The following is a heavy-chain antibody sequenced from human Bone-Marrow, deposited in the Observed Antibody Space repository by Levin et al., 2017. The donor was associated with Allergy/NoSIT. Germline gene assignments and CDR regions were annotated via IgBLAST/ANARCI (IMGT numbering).Heavy chain of an antibody. Sequence: SQTLSLTCTVSGGSISSYYWSWIRQPPGKGLEWIGYIYYSGSTNYNPSLKSRVTISVDTSKNQFSLKLSSVTAADTAVYYCARGKDCSSTSCYLFDYWGQGTLVTVSS. V-gene: IGHV4-59*08. CDR2: IYYSGST. CDR3: ARGKDCSSTSCYLFDY. D-gene: IGHD2-2*01. CDR1: GGSISSYY. J-gene: IGHJ4*02.